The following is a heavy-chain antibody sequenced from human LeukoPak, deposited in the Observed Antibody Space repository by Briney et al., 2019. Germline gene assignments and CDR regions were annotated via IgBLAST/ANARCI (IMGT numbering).Heavy chain of an antibody. V-gene: IGHV3-23*01. CDR2: ISGSGGST. CDR1: GFTFSSYA. Sequence: GGSLRLSCAASGFTFSSYAMSWVRQAPGKGLEWVSAISGSGGSTYYADSVKGRFTISRDNSKNTLCLQMNSLRAEDTAVYYCARDRAYGGNSGKPDYWGQGTLVTVSS. CDR3: ARDRAYGGNSGKPDY. D-gene: IGHD4-23*01. J-gene: IGHJ4*02.